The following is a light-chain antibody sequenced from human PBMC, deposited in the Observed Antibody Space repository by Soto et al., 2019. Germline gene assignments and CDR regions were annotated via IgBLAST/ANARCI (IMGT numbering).Light chain of an antibody. CDR3: QSFDVNTVI. CDR2: ENN. CDR1: SGSIATFH. J-gene: IGLJ2*01. V-gene: IGLV6-57*04. Sequence: NFMLTQPHSVSGSAGATIIISCTRSSGSIATFHVQWYQQRPGGAPTTVIFENNRRPSGVPDRFSGSIDSSSNSASLTISGLKPEDEADYHCQSFDVNTVIFGGGTKLTVL.